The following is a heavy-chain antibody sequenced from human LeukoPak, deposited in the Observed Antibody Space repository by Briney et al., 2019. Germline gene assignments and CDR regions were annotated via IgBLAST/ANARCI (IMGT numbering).Heavy chain of an antibody. J-gene: IGHJ6*02. Sequence: GGSLRLSCAASGFSVGGNYISWVRQAPGKGLEWVSAVRGSGGSTYYADSVKGRFTISRDNSKNTLYLQMNSLRAEDTAVYYCAKRLQNTAMVFRSGMDVWGQGTTVTVSS. CDR1: GFSVGGNY. D-gene: IGHD5-18*01. V-gene: IGHV3-23*01. CDR2: VRGSGGST. CDR3: AKRLQNTAMVFRSGMDV.